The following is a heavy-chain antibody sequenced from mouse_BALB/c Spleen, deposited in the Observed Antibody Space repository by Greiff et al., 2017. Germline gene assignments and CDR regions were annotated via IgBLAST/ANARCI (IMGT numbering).Heavy chain of an antibody. Sequence: EVQLQESGPGLVKPSQSLSLTCTVTGYSITSDYAWNWIRQFPGNKLEWMGYISYSGSTSYNPSLKSRISITRDTSKNQFFLQLNSVTTEDTATYYCAKEGDYEAMDYWGQGTSVTVSS. D-gene: IGHD2-4*01. CDR1: GYSITSDYA. CDR2: ISYSGST. V-gene: IGHV3-2*02. J-gene: IGHJ4*01. CDR3: AKEGDYEAMDY.